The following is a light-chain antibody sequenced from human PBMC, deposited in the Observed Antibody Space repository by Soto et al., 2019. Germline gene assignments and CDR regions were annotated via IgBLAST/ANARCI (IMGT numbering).Light chain of an antibody. Sequence: QSVLTQPPSASGTPGQRVTISCSGSSSNIGSYSVSWYQQFPGTAPRLLIYSDNQRPSGVPDRFSGSKSANTASLTISGLQADDEADYYCVSFTTKKSYVFGTGTKV. J-gene: IGLJ1*01. CDR2: SDN. CDR3: VSFTTKKSYV. V-gene: IGLV1-44*01. CDR1: SSNIGSYS.